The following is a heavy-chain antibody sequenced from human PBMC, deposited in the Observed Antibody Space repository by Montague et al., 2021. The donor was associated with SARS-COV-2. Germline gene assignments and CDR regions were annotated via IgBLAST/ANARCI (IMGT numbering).Heavy chain of an antibody. Sequence: SETRSLTCAVYGGSFSDYHWTWSRQSPGGGLEWIGQINYCGSTKYNPSLRSRVTISIDTSKNQFSLKLTSVTAADTAVYYCARGAPGYWGQGTLVTVSS. CDR1: GGSFSDYH. CDR3: ARGAPGY. V-gene: IGHV4-34*01. J-gene: IGHJ4*02. CDR2: INYCGST.